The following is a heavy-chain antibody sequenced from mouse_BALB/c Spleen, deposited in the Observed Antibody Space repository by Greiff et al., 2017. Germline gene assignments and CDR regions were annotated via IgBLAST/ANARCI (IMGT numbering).Heavy chain of an antibody. Sequence: EVKLQESGGGLVKPGGSLKLSCAASGFTFSSYAMSWVRQTPEKRLEWVASISSGGSTYYPDSVKGRFTISRDNARNILYLQMSSLRSEDTAMYYCARGSGNPYYYAMDYWGQGTSVTVSS. CDR1: GFTFSSYA. CDR2: ISSGGST. V-gene: IGHV5-6-5*01. J-gene: IGHJ4*01. D-gene: IGHD2-1*01. CDR3: ARGSGNPYYYAMDY.